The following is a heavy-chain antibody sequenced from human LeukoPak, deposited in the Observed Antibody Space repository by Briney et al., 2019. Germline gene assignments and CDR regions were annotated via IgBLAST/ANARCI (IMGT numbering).Heavy chain of an antibody. V-gene: IGHV3-48*03. CDR3: ARDGYLATTS. CDR2: VSSSGSTI. J-gene: IGHJ5*02. CDR1: GFTYSSYE. D-gene: IGHD2/OR15-2a*01. Sequence: GGSLRLSCAASGFTYSSYEMNWVRQAPGKGLEWVSYVSSSGSTIYYADSVKGRFTISRDNAKNSLYLQMNSLRAEDTAVYYCARDGYLATTSWGQGTLVTVSS.